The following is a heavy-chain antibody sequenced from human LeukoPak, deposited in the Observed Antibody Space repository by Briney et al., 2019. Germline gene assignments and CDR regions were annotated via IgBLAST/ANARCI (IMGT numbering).Heavy chain of an antibody. D-gene: IGHD3-9*01. J-gene: IGHJ6*02. CDR3: ARQLRYFDLYYYYGMDV. V-gene: IGHV5-51*01. CDR1: GSSFTSYW. CDR2: IYPGDSDT. Sequence: GGSLQISCQGSGSSFTSYWIGWVRPLPGKGLEWMGIIYPGDSDTRYSPSFQGQVTISADKSISTAYLQWSSLKASDAAMYYCARQLRYFDLYYYYGMDVWGQGTTVTVSS.